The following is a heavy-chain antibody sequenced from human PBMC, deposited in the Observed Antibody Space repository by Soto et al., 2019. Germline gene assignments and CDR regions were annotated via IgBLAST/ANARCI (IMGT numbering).Heavy chain of an antibody. D-gene: IGHD6-13*01. V-gene: IGHV4-59*01. CDR2: IYYSGST. CDR3: ARAHDSSSWFIDY. Sequence: SDTLSITCTVSDFSISSYCWSWIRQPPGKGLEWIGYIYYSGSTNYNPSLKSRVTISVDTSKNQFSLKLSSVTAADTAVYYCARAHDSSSWFIDYWGQGTMVNVS. CDR1: DFSISSYC. J-gene: IGHJ4*02.